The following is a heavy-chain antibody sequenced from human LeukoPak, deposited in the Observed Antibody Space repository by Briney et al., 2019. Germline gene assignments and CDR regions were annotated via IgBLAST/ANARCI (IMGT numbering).Heavy chain of an antibody. D-gene: IGHD3-9*01. CDR1: GGSTSSSGYY. Sequence: SETLSLTCSVSGGSTSSSGYYWAWIRQPPGKGLEYIGSIYYSGSTYFNPSLKSRVTISVDTSKNQFSLKLSSVTAADTAMYYCARESRYSEKPYYYYYYMDVWGMGTTVTVSS. V-gene: IGHV4-39*07. J-gene: IGHJ6*03. CDR3: ARESRYSEKPYYYYYYMDV. CDR2: IYYSGST.